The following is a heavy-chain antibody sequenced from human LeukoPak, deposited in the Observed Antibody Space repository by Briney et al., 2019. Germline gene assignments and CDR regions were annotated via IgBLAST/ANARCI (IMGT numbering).Heavy chain of an antibody. V-gene: IGHV3-23*01. CDR2: ISGSGGGT. Sequence: GGSLRLSCAASGFTFTTYAMSWVRQAPGKGLEWVSLISGSGGGTYYADSVKGRFTISRDNAKNSLYLQMNSLRAEDTAVYYCARDATMVPLYYYYYMDVWGKGTTVTVSS. J-gene: IGHJ6*03. CDR3: ARDATMVPLYYYYYMDV. D-gene: IGHD3-10*01. CDR1: GFTFTTYA.